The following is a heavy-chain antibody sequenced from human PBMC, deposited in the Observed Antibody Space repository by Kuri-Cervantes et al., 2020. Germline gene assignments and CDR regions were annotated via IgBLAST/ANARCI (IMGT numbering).Heavy chain of an antibody. CDR2: IYSGGST. Sequence: GGSLRLSCAASGFTFSSYEMNWVRQAPGKGLEWVSVIYSGGSTYYADSVKGRFTISRDNAKNSLYLQMNSLRAEDTAVYYCARDHGAAGTLGYWGQGTLVTVSS. CDR1: GFTFSSYE. J-gene: IGHJ4*02. CDR3: ARDHGAAGTLGY. V-gene: IGHV3-66*01. D-gene: IGHD6-13*01.